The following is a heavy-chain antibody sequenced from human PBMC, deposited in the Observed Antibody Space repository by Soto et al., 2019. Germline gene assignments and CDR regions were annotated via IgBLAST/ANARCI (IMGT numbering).Heavy chain of an antibody. V-gene: IGHV4-39*01. Sequence: SATLSLTCTVSNGSISSAIYYWGWIRQPPGKGLEWIGSIYHSGSTYYNPSLQGRVTISVDTSKNQFSLKLSSVTAADTAVYFCAGRSSLASVQVYFGEISNYNWFDPWAQGTLVPVSS. CDR1: NGSISSAIYY. D-gene: IGHD3-10*01. J-gene: IGHJ5*02. CDR3: AGRSSLASVQVYFGEISNYNWFDP. CDR2: IYHSGST.